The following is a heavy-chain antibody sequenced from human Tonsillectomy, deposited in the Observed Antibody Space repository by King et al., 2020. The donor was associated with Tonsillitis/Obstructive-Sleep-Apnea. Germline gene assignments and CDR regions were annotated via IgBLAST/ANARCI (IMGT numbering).Heavy chain of an antibody. D-gene: IGHD4-23*01. V-gene: IGHV3-49*04. Sequence: EVQLVESGGGLVQPGRSLRLSCTGSGFTFGDYVMSWVRQAPGKGREWVAFITRKTYGVTTEYAASVKGRFTVARDDSKSIAYLQMNSLKTVDTAVYYCTHGGKLDYWGQGTLVTVSS. CDR2: ITRKTYGVTT. CDR3: THGGKLDY. CDR1: GFTFGDYV. J-gene: IGHJ4*02.